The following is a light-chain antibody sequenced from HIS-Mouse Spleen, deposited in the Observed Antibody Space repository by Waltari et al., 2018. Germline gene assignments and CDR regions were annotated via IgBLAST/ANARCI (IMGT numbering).Light chain of an antibody. CDR3: SSYTSSSTVV. Sequence: LTQPASVSGSPGQSITISCTGTSSDVGGYNYVSWYQQHPGKAPKRMIYEVSNRPSGVSNSFSGSKSGNTASLTISGLQAEDEADYYCSSYTSSSTVVFGGGTKLTVL. CDR2: EVS. J-gene: IGLJ2*01. CDR1: SSDVGGYNY. V-gene: IGLV2-14*01.